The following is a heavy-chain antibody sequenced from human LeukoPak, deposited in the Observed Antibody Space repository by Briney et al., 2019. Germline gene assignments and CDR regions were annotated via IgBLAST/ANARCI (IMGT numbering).Heavy chain of an antibody. CDR1: GFTFSSYA. CDR3: ARPTYGDYAPFFDY. J-gene: IGHJ4*02. Sequence: GGSLRLSCAVSGFTFSSYAMRWVSQAPGKGREWVSAISCSGGSTYYADSVKGRFTISRDNSEHTLYLQMNSLRAEATAVYYCARPTYGDYAPFFDYWGQGTLVTVSS. D-gene: IGHD4-17*01. V-gene: IGHV3-23*01. CDR2: ISCSGGST.